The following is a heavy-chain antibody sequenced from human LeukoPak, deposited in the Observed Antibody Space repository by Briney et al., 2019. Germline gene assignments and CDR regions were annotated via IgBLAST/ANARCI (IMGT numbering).Heavy chain of an antibody. CDR2: VFTSGTT. CDR1: GGSISSGRYF. CDR3: ARDLVGEPWRAFDI. V-gene: IGHV4-61*02. Sequence: PSETLSLTCTVSGGSISSGRYFWSWIRQPAGKGLEWVGRVFTSGTTNYNPSLQSRITVSVDTSKNQFSLKLSSVTAADTAVYYCARDLVGEPWRAFDIWGQGTMVTVSS. D-gene: IGHD1-26*01. J-gene: IGHJ3*02.